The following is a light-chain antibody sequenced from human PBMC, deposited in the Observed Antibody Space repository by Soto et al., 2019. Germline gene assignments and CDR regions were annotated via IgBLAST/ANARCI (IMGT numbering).Light chain of an antibody. J-gene: IGLJ1*01. CDR3: SSYTTISTYV. Sequence: QSVLTQPASVSGSPGQSITISCTGNSSDFGSYNYVSWYQQRPGNAPRLMIHDVSNRPSGVSNRFSVSKSRNTTPLTISGLQAEDDADYYCSSYTTISTYVFGTGTKVTVL. V-gene: IGLV2-14*03. CDR2: DVS. CDR1: SSDFGSYNY.